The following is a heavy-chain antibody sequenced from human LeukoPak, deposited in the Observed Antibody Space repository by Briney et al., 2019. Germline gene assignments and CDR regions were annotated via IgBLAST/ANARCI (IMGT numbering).Heavy chain of an antibody. D-gene: IGHD3-16*02. CDR3: ARIKYDYVWVSYRSPHFDY. V-gene: IGHV4-39*07. Sequence: PSETLSLTCTVSGGSISSSSYYWGWIRQPPGKGLEWIGSIYYSGSTYYNPSLKSRATISVDTSKNQFSLTLSSVTAADTAVYYCARIKYDYVWVSYRSPHFDYWGQGTLVTVSS. CDR1: GGSISSSSYY. J-gene: IGHJ4*02. CDR2: IYYSGST.